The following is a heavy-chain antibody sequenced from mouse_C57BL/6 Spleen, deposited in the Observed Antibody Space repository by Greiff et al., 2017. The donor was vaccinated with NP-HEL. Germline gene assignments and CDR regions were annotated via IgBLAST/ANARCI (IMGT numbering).Heavy chain of an antibody. J-gene: IGHJ2*01. D-gene: IGHD3-2*02. CDR1: GYTFTSYW. CDR3: ARWDSSGRYYFDY. CDR2: INPSNGGT. V-gene: IGHV1-53*01. Sequence: QVQLQQPGTELVKPGASVKLSCKASGYTFTSYWMHWVKQRPGQGLEWIGNINPSNGGTNYNEKFKSKATLTVDKSSSTAYMELRSLTSEDSAVYYCARWDSSGRYYFDYWGQGTTLTVSS.